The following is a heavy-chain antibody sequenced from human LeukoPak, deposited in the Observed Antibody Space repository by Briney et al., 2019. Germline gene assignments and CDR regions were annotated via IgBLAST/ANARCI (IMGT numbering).Heavy chain of an antibody. CDR3: ARGGGGATNYFDY. V-gene: IGHV4-34*01. CDR1: GGSFSGYY. J-gene: IGHJ4*02. CDR2: INHSGST. D-gene: IGHD1-26*01. Sequence: SETLSLTCAVYGGSFSGYYWSWIRQPPGKGLEWIGEINHSGSTNYNPSLKSRVTISVDTSKNQFSLKLSSVTAADTAVYYCARGGGGATNYFDYWGQGTLVTVSS.